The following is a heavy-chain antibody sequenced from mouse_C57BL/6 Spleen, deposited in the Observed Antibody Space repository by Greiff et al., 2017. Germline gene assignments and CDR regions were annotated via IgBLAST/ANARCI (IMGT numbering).Heavy chain of an antibody. D-gene: IGHD4-1*01. V-gene: IGHV7-3*01. CDR3: ARSSLTGDFDY. J-gene: IGHJ2*01. CDR2: IRNKANGYTT. CDR1: GFTFTDYY. Sequence: EVQLVESGGGLVQPGGSLSLSCAASGFTFTDYYMSWVRQPPGKALEWLGFIRNKANGYTTEYSASVKGRFTISRDNSQSILYLQMNALRAEDSATYYCARSSLTGDFDYWGQGTTLTVSS.